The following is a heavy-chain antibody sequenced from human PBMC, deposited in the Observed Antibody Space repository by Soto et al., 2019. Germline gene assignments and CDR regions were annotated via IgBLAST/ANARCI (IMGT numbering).Heavy chain of an antibody. D-gene: IGHD2-15*01. CDR2: IIPIFGTA. J-gene: IGHJ5*02. CDR1: RGTFSSYA. V-gene: IGHV1-69*06. CDR3: ASSPTCSGGSCYLKLYNWFDP. Sequence: SVKVSCKASRGTFSSYAISWVRQAPGQGLEWMGGIIPIFGTANYAQKFQVRVTITADKSTSTAYMELSSLRSEDTAVYYCASSPTCSGGSCYLKLYNWFDPWGQGTLVTVSS.